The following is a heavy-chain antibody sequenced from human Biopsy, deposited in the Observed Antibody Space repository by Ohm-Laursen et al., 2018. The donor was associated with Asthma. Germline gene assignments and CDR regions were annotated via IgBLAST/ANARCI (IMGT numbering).Heavy chain of an antibody. V-gene: IGHV4-59*01. CDR2: IYYSGST. D-gene: IGHD3-16*02. J-gene: IGHJ5*02. CDR3: ARGVITNWFDP. CDR1: GGSISDYY. Sequence: TLSLTCTVSGGSISDYYKTWFRQPPGKGLERIGYIYYSGSTNYNPSLKSRVTISEDTSKNQFSLKLTSVTAADTAVYYCARGVITNWFDPWGQGTLVTVSS.